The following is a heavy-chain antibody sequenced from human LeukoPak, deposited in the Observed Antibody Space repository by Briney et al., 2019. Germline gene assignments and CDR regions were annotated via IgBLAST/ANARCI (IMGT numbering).Heavy chain of an antibody. J-gene: IGHJ5*02. CDR1: GYTFTSYG. V-gene: IGHV1-18*01. D-gene: IGHD3-10*01. CDR2: ISAYNGNT. CDR3: ARFWSGSYFDWFDP. Sequence: GASVKVSCKASGYTFTSYGISWVRQAPGQGLEWMELISAYNGNTNYAQKLQGRVTMNTDTPRRTAYMELSSLRSDDTAVYYCARFWSGSYFDWFDPWGQGTLVTVSS.